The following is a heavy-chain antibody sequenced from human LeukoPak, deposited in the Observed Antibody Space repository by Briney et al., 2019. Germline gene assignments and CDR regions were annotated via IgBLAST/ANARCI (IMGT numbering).Heavy chain of an antibody. Sequence: GRSLRLSCAASGFTFSSYGMHWVRQASGKGLEWVAVISYDGSNKYYADSVKGRFTISRDNSKNTLYLQMNSLRAEDTAVYYCAKDTAAANYYYYGMDVWGQGTTVTVSS. D-gene: IGHD2-15*01. V-gene: IGHV3-30*18. J-gene: IGHJ6*02. CDR2: ISYDGSNK. CDR1: GFTFSSYG. CDR3: AKDTAAANYYYYGMDV.